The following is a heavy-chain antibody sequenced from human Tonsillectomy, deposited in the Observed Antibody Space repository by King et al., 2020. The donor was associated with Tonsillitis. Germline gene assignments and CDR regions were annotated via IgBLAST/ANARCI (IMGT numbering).Heavy chain of an antibody. CDR3: ASGYSYLDY. D-gene: IGHD5-18*01. CDR2: ISSGSTTI. V-gene: IGHV3-48*01. CDR1: AFTFSSYS. Sequence: EQLVQSGGGLVQPGGSLRLSCAASAFTFSSYSMNWVRQAPGKGLEWVSYISSGSTTIFYADSVKGRFTISRDNAKNSLYLQMNSLRAEDTAVYYCASGYSYLDYWGQGTLVTVSS. J-gene: IGHJ4*02.